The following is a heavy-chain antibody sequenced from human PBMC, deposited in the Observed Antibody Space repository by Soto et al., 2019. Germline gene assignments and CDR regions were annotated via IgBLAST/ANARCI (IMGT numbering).Heavy chain of an antibody. Sequence: QVHLVESGGGVVQPGRSLRLSCAASGFTFTNYGMHWVRQAPGKGLEWVAVIWYDGSNKYYADSVKGRFTISKDNSQNTLYLQMNNLRAEDTAMYYCTRDPYGGSRYYFDSWGQGALVTVSS. V-gene: IGHV3-33*01. D-gene: IGHD1-26*01. CDR2: IWYDGSNK. CDR1: GFTFTNYG. CDR3: TRDPYGGSRYYFDS. J-gene: IGHJ4*02.